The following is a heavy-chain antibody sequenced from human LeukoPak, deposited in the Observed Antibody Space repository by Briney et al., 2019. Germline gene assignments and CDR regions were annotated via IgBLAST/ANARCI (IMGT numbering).Heavy chain of an antibody. J-gene: IGHJ4*02. Sequence: GGSLRLSCTASGFTVSSNYMSWVRQAPGKGLEWVSLMYGGGSTYYADSVKGRFTISRDNSNDTLYLQMNSLRAEDTAMYYCARDIFDWGQGALVTVSA. CDR3: ARDIFD. D-gene: IGHD2-15*01. CDR1: GFTVSSNY. V-gene: IGHV3-66*01. CDR2: MYGGGST.